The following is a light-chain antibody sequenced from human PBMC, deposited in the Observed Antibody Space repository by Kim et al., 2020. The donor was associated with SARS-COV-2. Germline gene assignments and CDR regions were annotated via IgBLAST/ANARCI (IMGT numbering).Light chain of an antibody. J-gene: IGLJ3*02. Sequence: GQSVTISCTGTSSDVGRYNYVSWYQQHPGKAPKVMINEVNKRPPGVPDRFSGSKSGNTASLTVSGLQAEDEADYYCGSYAGYNTWVFGGGTQLTVL. V-gene: IGLV2-8*01. CDR1: SSDVGRYNY. CDR2: EVN. CDR3: GSYAGYNTWV.